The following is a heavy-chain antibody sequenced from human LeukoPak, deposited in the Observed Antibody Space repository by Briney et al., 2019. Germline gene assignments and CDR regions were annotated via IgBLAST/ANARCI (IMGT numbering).Heavy chain of an antibody. CDR1: GGSISSYY. CDR2: IYYSGST. Sequence: SETLSLTCTVSGGSISSYYWSWIRQPPGKGLEWVGYIYYSGSTNYNPSLKSRVTISVDTSKNQFSLKLSSVTAADTAVYYCATPAHDYGDYDLGYWGQGTLVTVSS. CDR3: ATPAHDYGDYDLGY. V-gene: IGHV4-59*08. J-gene: IGHJ4*02. D-gene: IGHD4-17*01.